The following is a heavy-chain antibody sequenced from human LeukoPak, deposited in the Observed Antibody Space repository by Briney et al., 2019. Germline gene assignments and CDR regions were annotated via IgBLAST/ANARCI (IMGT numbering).Heavy chain of an antibody. Sequence: GGSLRLSCAASGFTFTNHGMHWVRQAPGKGLEWLAVIWYDGSNKYYADSVKGRFTISRDDSKNTLYLQMNSLGAEDTAVYYCGRDRSSRHLDYWGQGTRVTVSS. CDR3: GRDRSSRHLDY. V-gene: IGHV3-33*01. CDR1: GFTFTNHG. D-gene: IGHD6-6*01. CDR2: IWYDGSNK. J-gene: IGHJ4*02.